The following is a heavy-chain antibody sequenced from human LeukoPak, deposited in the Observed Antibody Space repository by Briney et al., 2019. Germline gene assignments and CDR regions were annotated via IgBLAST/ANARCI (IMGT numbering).Heavy chain of an antibody. CDR2: INHSGST. CDR1: GGSFSGYY. CDR3: ARDAVGYCSSTSCQNDGYNWFDP. V-gene: IGHV4-34*01. J-gene: IGHJ5*02. D-gene: IGHD2-2*01. Sequence: PSETLSLTCAVYGGSFSGYYWSWIRQPPGKGLEWIGEINHSGSTNYNPSLKSRVTMSVDTSKNQFSLKLSSVTAADTAVYYCARDAVGYCSSTSCQNDGYNWFDPWGQGTLVTVSS.